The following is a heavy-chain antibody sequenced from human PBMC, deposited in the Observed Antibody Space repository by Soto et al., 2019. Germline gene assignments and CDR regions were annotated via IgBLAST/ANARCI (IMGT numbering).Heavy chain of an antibody. CDR1: GYTFTSYG. CDR3: ARDFPPGGEVVVGAGTPHRDY. J-gene: IGHJ4*02. V-gene: IGHV1-18*01. CDR2: ISAYNGNT. Sequence: QVQLVQSGAEVKKPGASVKVSCKASGYTFTSYGISWVRQAPGQGLEWMGWISAYNGNTNYAQKLQGRVTMTTDTSTSTAYMELRSLRSDDTAVYYCARDFPPGGEVVVGAGTPHRDYWGQGTLVTVFS. D-gene: IGHD2-15*01.